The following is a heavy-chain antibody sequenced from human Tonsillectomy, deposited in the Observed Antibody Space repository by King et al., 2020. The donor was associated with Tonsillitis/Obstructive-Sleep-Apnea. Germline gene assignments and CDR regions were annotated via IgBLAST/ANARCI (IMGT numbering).Heavy chain of an antibody. J-gene: IGHJ4*02. V-gene: IGHV1-46*01. Sequence: VQLVESGAEVKKPGASVKVSCKASGYTFTSYYMHWVRQAPGQGLEWMGIINPSGGSTSYAQKFQGRVTMTRDTSTSTVYMELSSLRSEDTAVYYCAINKRGYSGYDTSVDTAMVLRYWGQGTLVTVSS. CDR2: INPSGGST. CDR3: AINKRGYSGYDTSVDTAMVLRY. D-gene: IGHD5-12*01. CDR1: GYTFTSYY.